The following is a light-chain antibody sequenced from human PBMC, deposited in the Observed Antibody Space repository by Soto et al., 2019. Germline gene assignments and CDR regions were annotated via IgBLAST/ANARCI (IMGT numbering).Light chain of an antibody. J-gene: IGLJ2*01. CDR3: SSYSSSSALDVI. Sequence: QSALAQPASVSGSPGQSITISCAGTNRDVGGYNYFSWYQQYPGKAPKLIIYEVTYRPSGVSNSFSGSKSGNTASLTISGLQAEDEADYYCSSYSSSSALDVIFGGGTKVTVL. CDR2: EVT. CDR1: NRDVGGYNY. V-gene: IGLV2-14*01.